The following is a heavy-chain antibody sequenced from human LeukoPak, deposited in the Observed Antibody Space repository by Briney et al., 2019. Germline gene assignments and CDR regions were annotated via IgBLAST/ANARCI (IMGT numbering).Heavy chain of an antibody. CDR1: GFSLITSGVG. V-gene: IGHV2-5*01. CDR3: AHRPRPSSYLDNWFHP. D-gene: IGHD6-6*01. J-gene: IGHJ5*02. Sequence: SGPALVKPKQTLTLTCTFSGFSLITSGVGVGWIRQPPGKALEWLAVSYGNDDKRYSPSLKNRLPLTKDTSKSQVVLTMTNMDPPDTATYYCAHRPRPSSYLDNWFHPWGQGTLVAVSS. CDR2: SYGNDDK.